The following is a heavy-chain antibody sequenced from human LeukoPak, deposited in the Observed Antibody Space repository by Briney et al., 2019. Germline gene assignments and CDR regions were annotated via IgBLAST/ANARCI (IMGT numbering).Heavy chain of an antibody. D-gene: IGHD1-1*01. CDR1: GYTFTSYD. CDR2: MNPNSGNT. V-gene: IGHV1-8*03. Sequence: ASVKVSCKASGYTFTSYDINWVRQATGQGREWMGWMNPNSGNTGYAQKFQGRVTITRNTSISTAYMELSSLRSEDTAVYYCARGLEERTKDYYYYSMDVWGKGTTVTVSS. J-gene: IGHJ6*03. CDR3: ARGLEERTKDYYYYSMDV.